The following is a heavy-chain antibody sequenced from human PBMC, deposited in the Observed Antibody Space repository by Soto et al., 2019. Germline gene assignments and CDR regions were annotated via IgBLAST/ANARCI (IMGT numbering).Heavy chain of an antibody. CDR3: TIVRVADSALDH. CDR2: ISPGSRYP. CDR1: GFTFGDSY. V-gene: IGHV3-11*06. Sequence: GSLRLSCAGSGFTFGDSYMSWIRQAPGKGLEWLSYISPGSRYPAYADSVKGRFTISRDNSKNTLFLHMSNLRAEDTAMYYCTIVRVADSALDHWGQGTLVTVSS. J-gene: IGHJ4*02. D-gene: IGHD3-10*02.